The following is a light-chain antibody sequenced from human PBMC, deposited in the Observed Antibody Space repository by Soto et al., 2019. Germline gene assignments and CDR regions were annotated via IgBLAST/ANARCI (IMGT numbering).Light chain of an antibody. Sequence: VLTQSPGTLSLSPGESATLSCRASQTVSISYLTWYQQKPGQAPRLLIFGASKRATGIPDRFSGSGSGADFTLTISRLEPEDFAVYYCQQYGSSPITFGQGTRLEI. CDR3: QQYGSSPIT. V-gene: IGKV3-20*01. J-gene: IGKJ5*01. CDR1: QTVSISY. CDR2: GAS.